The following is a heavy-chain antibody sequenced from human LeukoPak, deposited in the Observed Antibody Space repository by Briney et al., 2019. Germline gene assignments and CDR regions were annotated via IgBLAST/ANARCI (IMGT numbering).Heavy chain of an antibody. V-gene: IGHV1-46*01. CDR2: INPSGGSR. CDR3: ARGAVDTAMVTSIFDY. D-gene: IGHD5-18*01. J-gene: IGHJ4*02. CDR1: GYTFTSYY. Sequence: ASVKVSCKASGYTFTSYYMHWVRQAPGQGLEWMGIINPSGGSRSYAQKFQGRITMTRDTSTSTVYMELSSLRSEDTAVYYCARGAVDTAMVTSIFDYWGQGTLVTVSS.